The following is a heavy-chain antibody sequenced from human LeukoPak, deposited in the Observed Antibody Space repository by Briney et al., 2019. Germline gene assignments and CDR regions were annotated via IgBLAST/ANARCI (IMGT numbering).Heavy chain of an antibody. Sequence: GGSLRLSCAASGFTFSSYAMHWVRQAPGKGLEWVAVISYDGSNKYYADSVKGRFTISRDNSKNTLYLQMSSLRAEDTAVYYCARDGNMVRGVITHYYYYYYMDVWGKGTTVTVSS. D-gene: IGHD3-10*01. J-gene: IGHJ6*03. CDR3: ARDGNMVRGVITHYYYYYYMDV. CDR2: ISYDGSNK. CDR1: GFTFSSYA. V-gene: IGHV3-30*04.